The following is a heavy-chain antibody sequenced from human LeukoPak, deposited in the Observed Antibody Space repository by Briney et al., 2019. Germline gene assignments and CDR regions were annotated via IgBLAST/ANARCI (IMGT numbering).Heavy chain of an antibody. Sequence: GGSLRLSCAASGFTFSDYYMSWIRQAPGKGLEWVSYITSSGSSIYYADSVKGRFTISRDNAKNSLYLQMNSLRAEDTAVYYCARGRSSGWYVPFDPWGQGTLVTVSS. V-gene: IGHV3-11*04. J-gene: IGHJ5*02. D-gene: IGHD6-19*01. CDR2: ITSSGSSI. CDR3: ARGRSSGWYVPFDP. CDR1: GFTFSDYY.